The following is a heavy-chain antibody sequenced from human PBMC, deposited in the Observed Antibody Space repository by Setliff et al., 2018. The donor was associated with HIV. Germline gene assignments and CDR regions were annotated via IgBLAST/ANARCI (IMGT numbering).Heavy chain of an antibody. J-gene: IGHJ4*02. CDR1: GYTFTDYY. CDR3: TTDHITGTSLDH. V-gene: IGHV1-69-2*01. CDR2: VDPEDGGT. D-gene: IGHD1-7*01. Sequence: ASVKVSCKASGYTFTDYYMHWVQQAPGKGLEWMGRVDPEDGGTIYAEKFQGRVTITADTSTDTAYKELSSLTSEDTAVFYCTTDHITGTSLDHWGQGTLVTVSS.